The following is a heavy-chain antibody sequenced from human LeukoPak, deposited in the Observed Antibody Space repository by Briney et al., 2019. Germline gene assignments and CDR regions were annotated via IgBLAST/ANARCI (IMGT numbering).Heavy chain of an antibody. CDR3: ARLVNPSRPLTIYYFDY. J-gene: IGHJ4*02. CDR1: GGSISSSSYY. CDR2: VYYSGSS. V-gene: IGHV4-39*01. Sequence: SETLSLTCTVSGGSISSSSYYWGWIRQPPGKGLEWIGSVYYSGSSYYNPSLKSRVTISVDTSKNQFSLKLSSVTAADTAVYYCARLVNPSRPLTIYYFDYWGQGTLVTVSS. D-gene: IGHD5-24*01.